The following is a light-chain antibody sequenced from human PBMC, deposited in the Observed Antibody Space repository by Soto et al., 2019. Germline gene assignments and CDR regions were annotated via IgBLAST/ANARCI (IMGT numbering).Light chain of an antibody. V-gene: IGKV1-8*01. CDR3: QQYFSYPYT. Sequence: AIRMTQSPSSLSASTGDRVTITCRASHPINTYLAWFQQKPGKAPKLLIYGASTLHSGVPSRFSGSRSGTDFTLMISSLQSEDFAAYFCQQYFSYPYTFGQGTKLEIK. CDR1: HPINTY. CDR2: GAS. J-gene: IGKJ2*01.